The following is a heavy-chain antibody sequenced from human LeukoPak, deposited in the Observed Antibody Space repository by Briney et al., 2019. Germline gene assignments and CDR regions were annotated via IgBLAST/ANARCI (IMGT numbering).Heavy chain of an antibody. V-gene: IGHV4-59*01. J-gene: IGHJ4*02. D-gene: IGHD3-22*01. CDR2: IYYSGST. Sequence: PSQTLSLTCTVSGGSISSYYWSWIRQPPGKGLEWIGYIYYSGSTNYNPSLKSRVTISVDTSKNQFSLKLSSVTAADTAVYYCARDASYYYDSSGFAFDYWGQGTLVTVSS. CDR1: GGSISSYY. CDR3: ARDASYYYDSSGFAFDY.